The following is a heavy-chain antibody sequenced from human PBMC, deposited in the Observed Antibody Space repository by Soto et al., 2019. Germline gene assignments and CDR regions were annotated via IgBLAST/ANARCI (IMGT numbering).Heavy chain of an antibody. Sequence: EVQLVESGGGLVQPGGSLRLSCADSGFTFSSYEMNWVRQAPGKGLEWVSYISSSGSTIYYADSVKGRFTISRDNAKNSLYLQMNSLRAEDTAVYYCAGGLPAGIAVAGVDYWGQGTLVTFSS. V-gene: IGHV3-48*03. CDR1: GFTFSSYE. D-gene: IGHD6-19*01. CDR2: ISSSGSTI. CDR3: AGGLPAGIAVAGVDY. J-gene: IGHJ4*02.